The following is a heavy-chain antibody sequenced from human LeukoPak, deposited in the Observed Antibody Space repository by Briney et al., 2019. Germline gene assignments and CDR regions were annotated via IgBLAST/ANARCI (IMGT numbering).Heavy chain of an antibody. V-gene: IGHV4-4*07. J-gene: IGHJ3*02. CDR3: ARGPYAYDSSGAFDI. CDR2: IYTSGST. Sequence: SETLSLTCTVSGGSISSYYWSWIRQPAGKGLEWIGRIYTSGSTNYNPSLKSRVTISVDTSKNQFSLKLSSVTAADTAVFYCARGPYAYDSSGAFDIWGQGTMVTVSS. CDR1: GGSISSYY. D-gene: IGHD3-22*01.